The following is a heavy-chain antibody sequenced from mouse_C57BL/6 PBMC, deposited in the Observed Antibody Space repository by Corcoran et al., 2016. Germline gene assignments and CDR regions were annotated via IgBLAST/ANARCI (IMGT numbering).Heavy chain of an antibody. D-gene: IGHD6-2*01. V-gene: IGHV9-3*01. Sequence: QIQLVQSGPELKKPGETVKISCKASGYTFTTYGMSWVKQAPGKGLKWMGWINTYSGVPTYADDFKGRFAFSLETSASTAYLQINNLKNEDTATYFCARGGRPVSYWYFDVWGTGTTVTVSS. CDR1: GYTFTTYG. CDR3: ARGGRPVSYWYFDV. J-gene: IGHJ1*03. CDR2: INTYSGVP.